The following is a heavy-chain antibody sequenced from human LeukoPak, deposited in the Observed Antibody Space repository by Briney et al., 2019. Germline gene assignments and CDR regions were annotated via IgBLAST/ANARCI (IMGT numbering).Heavy chain of an antibody. CDR2: IKQDGSEK. J-gene: IGHJ4*02. Sequence: PGGSLRLSCAASGFTFSSYSMSWVRQAPGKGLEWVANIKQDGSEKYYVDSVKGRFTISRDNAKNSLYLQMNSLRAEDTAVYYCARDKVDIDYWGQGTLVTVSS. V-gene: IGHV3-7*01. CDR3: ARDKVDIDY. D-gene: IGHD2-2*01. CDR1: GFTFSSYS.